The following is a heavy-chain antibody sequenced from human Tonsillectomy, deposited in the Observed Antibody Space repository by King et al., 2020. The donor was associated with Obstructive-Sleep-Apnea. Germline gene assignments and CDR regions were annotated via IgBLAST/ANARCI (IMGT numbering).Heavy chain of an antibody. J-gene: IGHJ4*02. V-gene: IGHV4-59*01. CDR1: GGSISSYY. CDR2: FYYSGST. D-gene: IGHD6-19*01. CDR3: ARGPVGQWLVLDY. Sequence: QLQESGPGLVKPSETLSLTCTVSGGSISSYYWSWIRQPPGKGLEWIGYFYYSGSTNYNPSLKSRVTLSVDTSKNQFSLKLSSVTAADTAVYYCARGPVGQWLVLDYWGQGTLVTVSS.